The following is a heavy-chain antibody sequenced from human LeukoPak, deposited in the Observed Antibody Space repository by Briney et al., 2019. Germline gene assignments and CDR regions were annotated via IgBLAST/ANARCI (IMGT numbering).Heavy chain of an antibody. Sequence: GGSLRLSCAASGFTFSSYSMNWVRQAPGKGLEWVSSISSSSSYIYYADSVKGRFTISRDNAKNSLYLQMNSLRPEDTAVYYCARVLIGATDYWGQGTLVTVSS. CDR3: ARVLIGATDY. V-gene: IGHV3-21*01. CDR1: GFTFSSYS. CDR2: ISSSSSYI. J-gene: IGHJ4*02. D-gene: IGHD5-12*01.